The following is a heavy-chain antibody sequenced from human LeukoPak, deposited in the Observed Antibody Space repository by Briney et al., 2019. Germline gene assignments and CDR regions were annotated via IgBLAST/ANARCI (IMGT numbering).Heavy chain of an antibody. CDR2: INWNGGST. J-gene: IGHJ3*02. D-gene: IGHD4-17*01. CDR1: GFTFDDYG. CDR3: ARPRDYGDYGGAFDI. Sequence: PGGSLRLSCAASGFTFDDYGTSWVRQAPGKGLEWVSGINWNGGSTGYADSVKGRFTISRDNAKNSLYLQMNSLRAEDTALYYCARPRDYGDYGGAFDIWGQGTMVTVSS. V-gene: IGHV3-20*04.